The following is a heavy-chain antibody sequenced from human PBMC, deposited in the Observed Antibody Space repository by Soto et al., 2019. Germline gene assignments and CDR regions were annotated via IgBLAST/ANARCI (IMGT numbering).Heavy chain of an antibody. CDR2: INPSGGST. D-gene: IGHD3-22*01. CDR1: GYTFTSYY. CDR3: ASPRREDSSGYYLEYFQH. J-gene: IGHJ1*01. Sequence: ASVKVSCKASGYTFTSYYMHWVRQAPGQGLEWMGIINPSGGSTSYAQKFQGRVTMTRDTSTSTVYMELSSLRSEDTAVYYCASPRREDSSGYYLEYFQHWGQGTLVTVSS. V-gene: IGHV1-46*01.